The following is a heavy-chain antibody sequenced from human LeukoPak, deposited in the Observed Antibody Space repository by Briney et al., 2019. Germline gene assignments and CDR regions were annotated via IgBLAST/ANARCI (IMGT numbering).Heavy chain of an antibody. CDR2: IIPIFGTA. Sequence: ASVKVSCKASGGTFSSYAISWVRQAPGQGLEWMGGIIPIFGTANYAQNFQGRVTMTTDTSTSTAYMELRSLRSDDTAVYYCARGRYCSSTSCSPSFYFDFWGQGTLVTVSS. CDR3: ARGRYCSSTSCSPSFYFDF. J-gene: IGHJ4*02. D-gene: IGHD2-2*01. CDR1: GGTFSSYA. V-gene: IGHV1-69*05.